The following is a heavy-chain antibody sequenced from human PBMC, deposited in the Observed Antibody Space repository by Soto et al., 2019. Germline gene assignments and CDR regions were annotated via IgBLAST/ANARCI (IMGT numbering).Heavy chain of an antibody. CDR1: GGSISSSSYY. J-gene: IGHJ2*01. V-gene: IGHV4-39*07. D-gene: IGHD2-2*01. CDR3: PRVPDLRARRTSDL. CDR2: IYYSGST. Sequence: PSETLSLTCTVSGGSISSSSYYWGWIRQPPGKGLEWIGSIYYSGSTYYNPSLKSRVTISVDTSKNQFSLKLTSVNTADTAVYYCPRVPDLRARRTSDL.